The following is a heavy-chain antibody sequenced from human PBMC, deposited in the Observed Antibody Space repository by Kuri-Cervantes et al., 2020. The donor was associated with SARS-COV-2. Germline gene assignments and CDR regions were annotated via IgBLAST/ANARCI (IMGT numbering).Heavy chain of an antibody. CDR3: AKDHDPHYYDSSGYYAY. J-gene: IGHJ4*02. Sequence: GGSLRLSCAASGFTFSSYAMHWVRQAPGKGLEWVAVISYDGSNKYYADSVKGRFTISRDNSKNTLFLQMNSLRAEDTAVYYCAKDHDPHYYDSSGYYAYWGQGTLVTVSS. CDR2: ISYDGSNK. V-gene: IGHV3-30-3*01. D-gene: IGHD3-22*01. CDR1: GFTFSSYA.